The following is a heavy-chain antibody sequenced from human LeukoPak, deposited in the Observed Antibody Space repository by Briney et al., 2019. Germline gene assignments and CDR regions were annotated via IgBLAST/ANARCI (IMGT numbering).Heavy chain of an antibody. CDR1: GFTFSRYW. Sequence: PGGSLRLSCAASGFTFSRYWMHWVRQAPGKGLVWVSRINSDGSSTSYADSVKGRFTISRDNAKNTLYLQVNSLRAEDTAVYYCARGMYYYGSGSYYRVDSFDIWGQGKMFTVSS. J-gene: IGHJ3*02. CDR3: ARGMYYYGSGSYYRVDSFDI. D-gene: IGHD3-10*01. V-gene: IGHV3-74*01. CDR2: INSDGSST.